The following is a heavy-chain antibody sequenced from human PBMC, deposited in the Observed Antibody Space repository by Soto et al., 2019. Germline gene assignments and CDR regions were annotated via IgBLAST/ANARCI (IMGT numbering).Heavy chain of an antibody. J-gene: IGHJ4*02. Sequence: SETLSLTCAVSGGSISSGGYSWSWLRQPPGKGLEWIGYIFHSGSTYYNPSLKSRVTISVDGSKNHFSLELSSVTAADTAVYYCARVLEQQVFDYWGQGTLVTVSS. V-gene: IGHV4-30-2*01. CDR2: IFHSGST. D-gene: IGHD1-1*01. CDR3: ARVLEQQVFDY. CDR1: GGSISSGGYS.